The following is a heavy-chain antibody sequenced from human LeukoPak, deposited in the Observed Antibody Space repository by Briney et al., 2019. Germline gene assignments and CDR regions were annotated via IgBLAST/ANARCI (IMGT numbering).Heavy chain of an antibody. V-gene: IGHV4-59*08. J-gene: IGHJ4*02. CDR1: GGSTSSYY. CDR3: SGPSMPSPY. D-gene: IGHD2-2*01. Sequence: SETLSLTCTVSGGSTSSYYWSWIRQPPGKGLEWIGDISYSGSTNYNPSLKSRVTISVDTPKNQFSLKLSSVTAADTAVYYCSGPSMPSPYWGQGTLVTVSS. CDR2: ISYSGST.